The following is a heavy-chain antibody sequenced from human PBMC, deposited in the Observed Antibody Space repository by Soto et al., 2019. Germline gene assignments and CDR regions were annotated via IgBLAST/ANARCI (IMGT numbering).Heavy chain of an antibody. CDR3: TTGLLEIAAAAYYYYYGMDV. CDR1: GFTFSNAW. CDR2: IKSKTDGGTT. Sequence: PGGSLRLSCAASGFTFSNAWMSWVRQAPGKGLEWVGRIKSKTDGGTTDYAAPVKGRFTISRDDSKNTLYLQMNSLKTEDTAVYYCTTGLLEIAAAAYYYYYGMDVWGQGTTVTVSS. V-gene: IGHV3-15*01. D-gene: IGHD6-13*01. J-gene: IGHJ6*02.